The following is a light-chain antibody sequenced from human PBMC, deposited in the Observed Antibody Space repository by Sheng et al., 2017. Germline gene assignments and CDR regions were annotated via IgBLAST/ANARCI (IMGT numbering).Light chain of an antibody. CDR1: SGNIADNY. CDR3: QTYNYNGGTWV. V-gene: IGLV6-57*01. Sequence: NFMLTQPHSVSESPGKTVTISCTRSSGNIADNYVQWFQQRPGASPTIVIFEDNQRPSGVPDRFSGSIDRSSNSASLTISGLQTDDEADYHCQTYNYNGGTWVFGGGTTLTVL. J-gene: IGLJ3*02. CDR2: EDN.